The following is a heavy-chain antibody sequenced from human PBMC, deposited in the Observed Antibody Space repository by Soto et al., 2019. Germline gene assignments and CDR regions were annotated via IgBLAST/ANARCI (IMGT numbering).Heavy chain of an antibody. CDR3: AKDVGYCISTSCPGPDVVYGMYV. D-gene: IGHD2-2*01. Sequence: GGSLRLSCAASGFTFSSYGMHWVRQAPGKGLEWVAVISYDGSNKYYADSVKGRFTISRDNSKNTLHLQMNSLRAEDTAVYYCAKDVGYCISTSCPGPDVVYGMYVWGQGTTVTISS. V-gene: IGHV3-30*18. CDR1: GFTFSSYG. CDR2: ISYDGSNK. J-gene: IGHJ6*02.